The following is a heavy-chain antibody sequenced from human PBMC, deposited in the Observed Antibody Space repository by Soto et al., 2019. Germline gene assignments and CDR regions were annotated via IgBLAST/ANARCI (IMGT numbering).Heavy chain of an antibody. CDR3: ATNTRKYYGMDV. Sequence: QVQLVESGGGLVKPGGSLRLSCAASGFTFSDYYMSWIRQAPGKGLEWVSYISSSSSYTNYADSVKGRFTISRDNAKNSLYLQMNSLRAEDTAVYSCATNTRKYYGMDVWGQGTTVTVSS. CDR2: ISSSSSYT. J-gene: IGHJ6*02. CDR1: GFTFSDYY. V-gene: IGHV3-11*05.